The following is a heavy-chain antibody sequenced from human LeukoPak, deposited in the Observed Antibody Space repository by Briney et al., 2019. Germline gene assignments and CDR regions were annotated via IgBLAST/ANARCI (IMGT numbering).Heavy chain of an antibody. CDR3: ARQVGIVVVPAAINY. J-gene: IGHJ4*02. CDR2: IYYSGST. CDR1: GGSISSSSYY. D-gene: IGHD2-2*03. Sequence: SETLSLTRTVSGGSISSSSYYWGWIRQPPGKGLEWIGSIYYSGSTYYNPSPKSRVTISVGTSKNQFSLKLSSVTAADTAVYYCARQVGIVVVPAAINYWGQGTLVTASS. V-gene: IGHV4-39*01.